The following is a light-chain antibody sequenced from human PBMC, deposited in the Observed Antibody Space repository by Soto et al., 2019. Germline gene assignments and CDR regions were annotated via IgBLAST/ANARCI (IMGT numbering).Light chain of an antibody. CDR1: SSDVGGYDY. Sequence: QSALTQPASVSGSPGQPITISCTGSSSDVGGYDYVSWFQQHPGKAPKLMIYDVTSRPSGVSDRFSGSKSGNTASLTISGLLAEDEADYYCSSFASNNAVVFGGGTKLTVL. CDR3: SSFASNNAVV. CDR2: DVT. J-gene: IGLJ2*01. V-gene: IGLV2-14*03.